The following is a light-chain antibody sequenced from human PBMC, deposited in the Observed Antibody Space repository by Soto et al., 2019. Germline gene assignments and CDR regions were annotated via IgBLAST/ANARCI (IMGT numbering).Light chain of an antibody. J-gene: IGKJ2*01. CDR3: QQSYSSPQMYT. CDR1: QSISSS. Sequence: DIQMTQSPSSLSASVGDRVTITCRASQSISSSLNWYKQKPGKAPDLLIYAASNLQSGVPSRFSGSGSGTDFTLTISSLQPEDVATYYCQQSYSSPQMYTFGQGTKLEIK. V-gene: IGKV1-39*01. CDR2: AAS.